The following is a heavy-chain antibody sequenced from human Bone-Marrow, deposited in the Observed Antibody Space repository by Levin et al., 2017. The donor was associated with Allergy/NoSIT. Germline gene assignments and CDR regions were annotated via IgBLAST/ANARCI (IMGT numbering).Heavy chain of an antibody. CDR1: GYTFTTYG. V-gene: IGHV1-18*01. CDR3: ARGNFPYYYYGMDV. CDR2: VSAYSGNT. J-gene: IGHJ6*02. D-gene: IGHD1-1*01. Sequence: ASVKVSCKASGYTFTTYGLTWVRQAPGQGLEWMGWVSAYSGNTNYALNLQDRVTMTTDTATNTAYMELTSLRSDDTAIYYCARGNFPYYYYGMDVWGQGTTVVVSS.